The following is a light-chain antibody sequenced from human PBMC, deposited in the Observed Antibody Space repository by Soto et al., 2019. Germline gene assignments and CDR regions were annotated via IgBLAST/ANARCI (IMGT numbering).Light chain of an antibody. CDR1: KLGDKY. CDR3: QAWDSSTNWV. CDR2: LDV. V-gene: IGLV3-1*01. J-gene: IGLJ3*02. Sequence: SYELTQPPSVSVSPGQTASITCSGDKLGDKYACWYQQKPGRSPVLVIYLDVKRPSGIPERFSGSNSGNTATLTISGTQAMDEADYYCQAWDSSTNWVFGGGTKLTVL.